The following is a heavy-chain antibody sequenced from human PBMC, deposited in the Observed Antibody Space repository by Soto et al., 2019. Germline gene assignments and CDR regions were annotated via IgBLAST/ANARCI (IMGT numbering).Heavy chain of an antibody. CDR1: GGSISSGGYY. D-gene: IGHD3-3*01. Sequence: QVQLQESGPGLVKPSQTLSLTCTVSGGSISSGGYYWIWIRQHPAKGLERIWYIYYSGSTYYNPSLTSRVTLSVDTYKNQFYLKLSSVTAADTAVYYCAREGITILGVVPSGMDVWGQGTTVTVFS. CDR3: AREGITILGVVPSGMDV. CDR2: IYYSGST. J-gene: IGHJ6*02. V-gene: IGHV4-31*03.